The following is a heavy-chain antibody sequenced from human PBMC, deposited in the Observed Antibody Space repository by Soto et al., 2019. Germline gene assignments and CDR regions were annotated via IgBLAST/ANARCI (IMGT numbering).Heavy chain of an antibody. Sequence: QITLKESGPTLVKPTQTLTLTCTFSGFSLSTSGVGVGWIRQPPGKALEWLALVYWDDEKRYSPSLKSRLTITKDNSKNQVILTMTNMDPADTATYYCAQRPKLANITGRPGWFDPWGQGTLVTVSS. D-gene: IGHD1-1*01. CDR1: GFSLSTSGVG. CDR3: AQRPKLANITGRPGWFDP. CDR2: VYWDDEK. V-gene: IGHV2-5*02. J-gene: IGHJ5*02.